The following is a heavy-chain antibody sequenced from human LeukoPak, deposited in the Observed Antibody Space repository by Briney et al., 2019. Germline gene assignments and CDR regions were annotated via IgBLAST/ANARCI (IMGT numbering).Heavy chain of an antibody. J-gene: IGHJ4*02. D-gene: IGHD3-16*01. CDR3: AKENWGRGERDFDY. Sequence: GGSLRLSCAASGFTFNNYAMSWVRQAPGKGLEWVSTISGSGGSTYYADSVKGRFTISRDYSKNTLNLQMNSLRAEDTAVYYCAKENWGRGERDFDYWGQGTLVTVSS. CDR2: ISGSGGST. V-gene: IGHV3-23*01. CDR1: GFTFNNYA.